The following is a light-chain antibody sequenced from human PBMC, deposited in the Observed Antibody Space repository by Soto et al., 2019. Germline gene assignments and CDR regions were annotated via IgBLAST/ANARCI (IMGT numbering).Light chain of an antibody. CDR1: QSISSW. CDR2: KAS. V-gene: IGKV1-5*03. Sequence: DIQMTQSPSTLSASVGDRVTITCRASQSISSWLAWYQQKPGKAPKLLIYKASSLESGVPSRFSGSRSGTEFTLTISSLQPDDFATYYCQQYNSSPLTFGPGTKVDIK. CDR3: QQYNSSPLT. J-gene: IGKJ3*01.